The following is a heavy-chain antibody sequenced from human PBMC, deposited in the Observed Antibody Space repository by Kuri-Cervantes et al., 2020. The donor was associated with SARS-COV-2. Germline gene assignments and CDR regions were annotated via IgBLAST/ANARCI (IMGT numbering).Heavy chain of an antibody. CDR3: ASGPGILWFGDDY. Sequence: GGSLRLSCAASGFTVSSNYMSWVRQAPGKGLEWVSVIYSGGSTYYADSVKGRFTISRDNSKNTLYLQMNSLRAEDTAVCYCASGPGILWFGDDYWGQGTLVTVSS. D-gene: IGHD3-10*01. V-gene: IGHV3-53*01. J-gene: IGHJ4*02. CDR2: IYSGGST. CDR1: GFTVSSNY.